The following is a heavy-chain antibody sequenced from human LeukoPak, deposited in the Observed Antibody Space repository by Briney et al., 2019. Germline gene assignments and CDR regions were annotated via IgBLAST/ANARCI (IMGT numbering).Heavy chain of an antibody. V-gene: IGHV3-23*01. CDR3: AKDSYFDWPHYFDY. Sequence: GGPLRLPCAASGFTFSSYAMSWVRQAPGKGLEWVSAISGSGGSTYYADSVKGRFTISRDNSKNTLYLQMNSLRAEDTAVYYCAKDSYFDWPHYFDYWGQGTLVTVSS. CDR2: ISGSGGST. D-gene: IGHD3-9*01. J-gene: IGHJ4*02. CDR1: GFTFSSYA.